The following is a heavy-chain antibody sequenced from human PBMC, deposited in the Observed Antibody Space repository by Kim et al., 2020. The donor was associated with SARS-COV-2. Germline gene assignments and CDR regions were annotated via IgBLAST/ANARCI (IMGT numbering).Heavy chain of an antibody. D-gene: IGHD2-15*01. CDR1: GYTFTNYA. CDR3: GRALSCGGCGSGCWFAP. V-gene: IGHV1-3*01. Sequence: ASVKVSCKSSGYTFTNYAIQWLRQAPGQSLEWMGWSNVARGISKYSQNFQDRLTITRDTSTSTTYMELSSLTSEDTALYYCGRALSCGGCGSGCWFAPWG. CDR2: SNVARGIS. J-gene: IGHJ5*02.